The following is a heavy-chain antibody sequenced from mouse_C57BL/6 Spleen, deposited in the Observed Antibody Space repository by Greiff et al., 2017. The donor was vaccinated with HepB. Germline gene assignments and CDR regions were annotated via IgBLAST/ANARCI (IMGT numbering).Heavy chain of an antibody. CDR2: INPNYGTT. CDR1: GYSFTDYN. Sequence: EVKLQEPGPELVKPGASVKISCKASGYSFTDYNMHWVKQSNGKSLEWIGVINPNYGTTSYNQKFKGKATLTVDQSSSTAYMQLNSLTSEDSAVYYCARPGSSPGFAYWGQGTLVTVSA. CDR3: ARPGSSPGFAY. J-gene: IGHJ3*01. D-gene: IGHD1-1*01. V-gene: IGHV1-39*01.